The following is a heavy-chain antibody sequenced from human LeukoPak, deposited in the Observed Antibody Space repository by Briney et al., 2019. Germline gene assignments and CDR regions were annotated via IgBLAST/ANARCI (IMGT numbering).Heavy chain of an antibody. CDR3: ARVDSVAAINYYYYYMDV. CDR1: GFTFSSYW. CDR2: IKQDGSEK. D-gene: IGHD2-2*01. Sequence: PGGSLRLSCAASGFTFSSYWMSWVRQAPGKGLEWVANIKQDGSEKYYVDSVKGRFTISRDNAKNSLYLQMNSLRAEDTAVYYCARVDSVAAINYYYYYMDVWGKGTTVTVSS. V-gene: IGHV3-7*01. J-gene: IGHJ6*03.